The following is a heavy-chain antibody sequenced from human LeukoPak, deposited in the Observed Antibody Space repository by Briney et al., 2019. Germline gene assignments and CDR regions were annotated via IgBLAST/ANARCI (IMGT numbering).Heavy chain of an antibody. V-gene: IGHV4-30-4*01. CDR3: ARVRSTVVTANDYFDY. D-gene: IGHD4-23*01. J-gene: IGHJ4*02. Sequence: LSLTXTVSGGSISSGDYYWSWIRQPPGKGLEWIGYIYYSGSTYYNPSLKSRVTISVDTSKNQFSLKLSSVTAADTAVYYCARVRSTVVTANDYFDYWGQGTLVTVSS. CDR2: IYYSGST. CDR1: GGSISSGDYY.